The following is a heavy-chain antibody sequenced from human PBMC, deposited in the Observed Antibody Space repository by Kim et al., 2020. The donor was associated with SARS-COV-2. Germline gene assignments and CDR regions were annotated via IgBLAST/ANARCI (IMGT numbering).Heavy chain of an antibody. J-gene: IGHJ6*02. CDR1: GFTFSNAW. CDR3: TTLYSSSWYPTRWYYGVDA. V-gene: IGHV3-15*01. CDR2: IKSKTDGGTT. Sequence: GGSLRLSCAASGFTFSNAWMSWVRQAPGKGLEWVGRIKSKTDGGTTDYAAPVKGRFTISRDDSKNTLYLQMNSLKTEDTAVYYCTTLYSSSWYPTRWYYGVDAWGHGTPVTVS. D-gene: IGHD6-13*01.